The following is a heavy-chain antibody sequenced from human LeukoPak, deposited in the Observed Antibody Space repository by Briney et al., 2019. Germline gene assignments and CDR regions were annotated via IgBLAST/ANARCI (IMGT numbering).Heavy chain of an antibody. CDR3: ARNYYDGSTAFDI. Sequence: SETLSLTCTVSGGSIKSGGYYWSWIRQHPGKGLEWIGYIYYTGNTYYNPSLKSRVTISVDTSKNQFSLKLSSVTAADTAVFYCARNYYDGSTAFDIWGQGTMVTVSS. CDR1: GGSIKSGGYY. D-gene: IGHD3-22*01. CDR2: IYYTGNT. J-gene: IGHJ3*02. V-gene: IGHV4-31*03.